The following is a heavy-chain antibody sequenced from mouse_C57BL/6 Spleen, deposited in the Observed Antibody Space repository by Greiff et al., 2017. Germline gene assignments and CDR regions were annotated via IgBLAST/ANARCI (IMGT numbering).Heavy chain of an antibody. CDR3: AIPAYYSNSLAY. CDR1: GYTFTSYW. CDR2: IHPSDSDT. V-gene: IGHV1-74*04. J-gene: IGHJ3*01. D-gene: IGHD2-5*01. Sequence: VQLQQPGAELVKPGASVKMSCKASGYTFTSYWIPWVQQRPGQGLEWIGRIHPSDSDTNYNQPFKGKATLPVDKSSSTAYMQLSSLTSEDSAVYYCAIPAYYSNSLAYWGQGTLVTVSA.